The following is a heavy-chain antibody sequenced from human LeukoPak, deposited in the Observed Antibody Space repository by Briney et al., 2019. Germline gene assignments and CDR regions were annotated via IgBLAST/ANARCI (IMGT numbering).Heavy chain of an antibody. V-gene: IGHV4-39*01. J-gene: IGHJ2*01. D-gene: IGHD4-23*01. CDR1: GCSISSSSYY. Sequence: SETLSLTCTVSGCSISSSSYYWGWIRQPPGKGLEWIGSIYYSGSTYYNPSLKSRVTISVDTSKNQFSLKLSSVTAADTAVYYCARRPTPRYFDLWGRGTLVTVSS. CDR2: IYYSGST. CDR3: ARRPTPRYFDL.